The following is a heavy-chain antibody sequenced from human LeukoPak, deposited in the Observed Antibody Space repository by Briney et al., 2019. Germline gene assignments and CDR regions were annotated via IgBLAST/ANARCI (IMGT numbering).Heavy chain of an antibody. D-gene: IGHD4-17*01. J-gene: IGHJ3*02. CDR3: ERGAYGDYGFYAFDI. V-gene: IGHV3-74*01. Sequence: GGSLRLSCAASGFTFSSYWMHWVRQAPGKGLVWVSRINSDGSSTSYADSVKGRFTISRDNAKNTLYLQMNSLRAEDTAVYYCERGAYGDYGFYAFDIWGQGTMVTVSS. CDR1: GFTFSSYW. CDR2: INSDGSST.